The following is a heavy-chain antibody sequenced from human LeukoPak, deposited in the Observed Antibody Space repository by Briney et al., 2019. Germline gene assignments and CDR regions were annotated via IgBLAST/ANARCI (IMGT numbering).Heavy chain of an antibody. D-gene: IGHD3-10*01. CDR3: ARVDPRRYGYFDY. V-gene: IGHV4-59*01. J-gene: IGHJ4*02. CDR2: IYYNEKT. CDR1: SCSISDYY. Sequence: SETLSLTCTVSSCSISDYYWIWIPQPPGKGLKWFINIYYNEKTNYNPSLKSRVTISVATSNNQFSLKLNSVTAADTAVYYCARVDPRRYGYFDYWGQGTLVTVSS.